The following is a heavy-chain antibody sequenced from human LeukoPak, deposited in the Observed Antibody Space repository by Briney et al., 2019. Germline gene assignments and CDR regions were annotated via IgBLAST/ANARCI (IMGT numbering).Heavy chain of an antibody. CDR2: IYYSGST. V-gene: IGHV4-30-4*07. J-gene: IGHJ3*02. CDR3: ARPARWTDAFDI. D-gene: IGHD2-15*01. Sequence: ASETLSLTCAVSGGSISSGGYSWSWIRQPPGKGLEWIGYIYYSGSTYYNPSLKSRVTISVDTSKNQFSLKLSSVTAADTAVYYCARPARWTDAFDIWGQGTMVTVSS. CDR1: GGSISSGGYS.